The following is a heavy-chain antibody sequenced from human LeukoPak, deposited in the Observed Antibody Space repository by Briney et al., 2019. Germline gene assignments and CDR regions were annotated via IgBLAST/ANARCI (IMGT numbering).Heavy chain of an antibody. Sequence: PGGSLRLSCGASGFTFSRYVMSWVRQAPGKGLEWVSAIGGSGSRTYYADSVRGRFTISRDNSENTLFLQMNSLRAEDTAVCYCANAKRVGLGYCTGGSCSSFDYWGQGALVTVSS. CDR1: GFTFSRYV. CDR2: IGGSGSRT. V-gene: IGHV3-23*01. J-gene: IGHJ4*02. CDR3: ANAKRVGLGYCTGGSCSSFDY. D-gene: IGHD2-15*01.